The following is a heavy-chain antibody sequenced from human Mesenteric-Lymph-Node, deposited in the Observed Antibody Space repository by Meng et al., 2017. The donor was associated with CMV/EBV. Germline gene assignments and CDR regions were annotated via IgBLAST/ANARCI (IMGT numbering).Heavy chain of an antibody. CDR1: GVYY. V-gene: IGHV4-30-4*08. CDR2: IYGSGPT. CDR3: AREAAIFAVPPGMNWFDP. Sequence: GVYYWAWTRPSPWKRLEWIRYIYGSGPTYYNPSLKSRVTMSVDTSKNHFSLKLSSVTAADTAVYHCAREAAIFAVPPGMNWFDPWGQGTLVTVSS. D-gene: IGHD3-3*01. J-gene: IGHJ5*02.